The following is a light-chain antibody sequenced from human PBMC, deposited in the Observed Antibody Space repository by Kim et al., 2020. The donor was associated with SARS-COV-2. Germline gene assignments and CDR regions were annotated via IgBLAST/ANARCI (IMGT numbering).Light chain of an antibody. Sequence: TAPLTCTGDSNNVGYEGAAWLQQHQGRPPKLLSFRNNNRPSGISERFSASWSGNTASLTISGLQPEDEADYYCSAWDGSLSGWVFGGGTQLTVL. CDR1: SNNVGYEG. J-gene: IGLJ3*02. CDR2: RNN. V-gene: IGLV10-54*01. CDR3: SAWDGSLSGWV.